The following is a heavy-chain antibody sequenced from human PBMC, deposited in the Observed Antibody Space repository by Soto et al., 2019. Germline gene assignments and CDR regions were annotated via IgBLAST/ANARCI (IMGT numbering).Heavy chain of an antibody. J-gene: IGHJ5*02. D-gene: IGHD6-19*01. CDR2: IIVGSGIT. V-gene: IGHV1-58*01. Sequence: ASVKVSCKASGFTFTNSAVQWLLQARGERLEWIGWIIVGSGITNYAQKFQERVTMTRDTSTSTAYMELSSLRSEDTAVYYCARDVDIAVAGTGGLDPWGQGTLVTVSS. CDR1: GFTFTNSA. CDR3: ARDVDIAVAGTGGLDP.